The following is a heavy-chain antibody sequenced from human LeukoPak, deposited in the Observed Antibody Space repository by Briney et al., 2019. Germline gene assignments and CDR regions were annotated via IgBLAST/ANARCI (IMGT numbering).Heavy chain of an antibody. CDR1: GFTFSSYG. CDR3: ARGNLYCTNGVCYTRHFDY. Sequence: PGGSLRLSCAASGFTFSSYGMHWVRQAPGKGLEWVSYISSSGFTIYYADSVKGRFTISRDNAKNSLYLQMNSLRAEDTAVYYCARGNLYCTNGVCYTRHFDYWGQGTLVTVSS. D-gene: IGHD2-8*01. CDR2: ISSSGFTI. J-gene: IGHJ4*02. V-gene: IGHV3-48*04.